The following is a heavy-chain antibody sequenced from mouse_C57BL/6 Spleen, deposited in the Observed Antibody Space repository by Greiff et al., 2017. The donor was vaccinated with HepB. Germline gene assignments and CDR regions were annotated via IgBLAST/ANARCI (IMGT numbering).Heavy chain of an antibody. CDR3: ARVYDYDVAWFAY. J-gene: IGHJ3*01. Sequence: EVKLMESGPGLVKPSQSLSLTCSVTGYSITSGYYWNWIRQFPGNKLEWMGYISYDGSNNYNPSLKNRISITRDTSKNQFFLKLNSVTTEDTATYYCARVYDYDVAWFAYWGQGTLVTVSA. CDR1: GYSITSGYY. V-gene: IGHV3-6*01. CDR2: ISYDGSN. D-gene: IGHD2-4*01.